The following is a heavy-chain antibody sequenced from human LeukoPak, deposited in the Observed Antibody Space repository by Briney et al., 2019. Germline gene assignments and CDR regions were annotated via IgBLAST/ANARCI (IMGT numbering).Heavy chain of an antibody. D-gene: IGHD2-21*02. CDR2: IYHSGST. Sequence: SQTLSLTCAVSGGSISNGGYSWSWIRQPPGKGLEWLGYIYHSGSTYYNPSLKSRVTISVDRSKNQFSLKLSSVTAADTAVYYCARERGFGQFCGGDCSYFDLWGRGTLVTVSS. J-gene: IGHJ2*01. V-gene: IGHV4-30-2*01. CDR3: ARERGFGQFCGGDCSYFDL. CDR1: GGSISNGGYS.